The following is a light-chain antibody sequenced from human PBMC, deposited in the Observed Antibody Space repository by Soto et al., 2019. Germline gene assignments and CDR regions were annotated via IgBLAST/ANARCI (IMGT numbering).Light chain of an antibody. CDR2: DAS. V-gene: IGKV1-5*01. J-gene: IGKJ3*01. CDR3: QQGNSFPFT. CDR1: QSISSW. Sequence: DIQMTQSPSTLSTSVGDRVIITCRASQSISSWLAWYQQKPGKAPKLLIYDASSLESGVPSRFSGSGSGTDFTLTISSLQPEDFATYYCQQGNSFPFTFGPGTKVDIK.